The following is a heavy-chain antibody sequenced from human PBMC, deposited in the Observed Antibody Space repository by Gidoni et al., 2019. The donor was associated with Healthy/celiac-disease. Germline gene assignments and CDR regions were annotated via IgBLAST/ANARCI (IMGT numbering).Heavy chain of an antibody. CDR3: TRSPDCSSTSCYGNYYYGMDV. CDR2: IRSKAYGGTT. V-gene: IGHV3-49*04. CDR1: GFTFGDYA. Sequence: EVQLVESGGGLVQPGRSLRLSCTASGFTFGDYAMRWVRQAPGKGLEWVGFIRSKAYGGTTEYAASVKGRFTISRDDSKSIAYLQMNSLKTEDTAVYYCTRSPDCSSTSCYGNYYYGMDVWGQGTTVTVSS. D-gene: IGHD2-2*01. J-gene: IGHJ6*02.